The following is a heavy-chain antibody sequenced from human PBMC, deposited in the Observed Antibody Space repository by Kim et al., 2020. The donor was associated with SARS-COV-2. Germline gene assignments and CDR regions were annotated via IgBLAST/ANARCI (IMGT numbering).Heavy chain of an antibody. V-gene: IGHV4-34*01. CDR1: GGSFSGYY. CDR3: ARGIYYGSGGFDP. Sequence: SETLSLTCAVYGGSFSGYYWSWIHQPPGKGLEWIGEINHSGSTNYNPSLKSRVTISVDTSKNQFSLKLSSVTAADTAVYYCARGIYYGSGGFDPWGQGTLVTVSS. D-gene: IGHD3-10*01. CDR2: INHSGST. J-gene: IGHJ5*02.